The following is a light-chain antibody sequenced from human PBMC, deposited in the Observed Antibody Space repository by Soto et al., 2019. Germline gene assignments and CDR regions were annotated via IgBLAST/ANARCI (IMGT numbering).Light chain of an antibody. V-gene: IGKV1-5*01. J-gene: IGKJ2*01. Sequence: DIQMTQPPSTLSASVGDRVTITCRASQRINKWLAEYQQKPGKAPHLLIFDASIFESGVPSRVSGSGSETEYTLTIGSLQLADFAAYYGQQYNSYPYTFGQGTKLEIK. CDR2: DAS. CDR3: QQYNSYPYT. CDR1: QRINKW.